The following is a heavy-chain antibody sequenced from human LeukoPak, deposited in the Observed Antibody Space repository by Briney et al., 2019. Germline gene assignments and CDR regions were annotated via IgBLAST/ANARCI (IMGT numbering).Heavy chain of an antibody. J-gene: IGHJ3*02. Sequence: GGSLRLSCVASGFSFSNHRMSWVRQAPGKGLQWVADIKQDGSDSNYLDSVGGRFTISRDNGKNSLYLQMNSLRVEDTALYFCARDSTGWQADSFDMWGQGTMVTVSS. CDR1: GFSFSNHR. D-gene: IGHD2-8*02. CDR2: IKQDGSDS. V-gene: IGHV3-7*01. CDR3: ARDSTGWQADSFDM.